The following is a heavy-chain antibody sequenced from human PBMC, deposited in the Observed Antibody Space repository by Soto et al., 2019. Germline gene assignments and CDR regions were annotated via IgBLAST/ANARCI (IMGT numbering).Heavy chain of an antibody. V-gene: IGHV3-23*01. CDR2: IGSSGADT. J-gene: IGHJ4*02. D-gene: IGHD2-8*02. CDR3: SKGKLPKSTGEGLDY. Sequence: EVQLLESGGGLAQPGGSLRLSCVGSGFTFSNFAIMWVRQAPGKGLQWVSGIGSSGADTDKADSVKGRFTVSRDNSMNTVYLQMNSLRVDYTAKYYCSKGKLPKSTGEGLDYWGQGTLVTVSS. CDR1: GFTFSNFA.